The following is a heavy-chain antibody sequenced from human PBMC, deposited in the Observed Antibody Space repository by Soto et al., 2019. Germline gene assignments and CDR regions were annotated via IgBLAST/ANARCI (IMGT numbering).Heavy chain of an antibody. CDR2: VYHSGST. J-gene: IGHJ4*02. V-gene: IGHV4-30-2*01. D-gene: IGHD6-13*01. CDR1: GGSISSSGYS. CDR3: ASSHAGAHITAAVH. Sequence: QLKLQESGSGLVKPSQTLSLTCAVSGGSISSSGYSWSWIRQPPGKGLEWVGYVYHSGSTSYNPPLKSRVTRSVDRSKNQFSLKLSSVTAADTAVYYCASSHAGAHITAAVHWGQGTLVTVS.